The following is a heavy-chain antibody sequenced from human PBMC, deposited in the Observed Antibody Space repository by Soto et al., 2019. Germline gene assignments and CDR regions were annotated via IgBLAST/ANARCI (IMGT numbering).Heavy chain of an antibody. Sequence: ASVKVSCGASGYTFTSYSISWVRQAPGQGLEWMGWTSTYNHNTNYAQKIQGRVTMTTDTSTTTAYMELRSLTSDDTAVYYCVRTVTGYYHADYWGRGTLVTVSS. V-gene: IGHV1-18*01. CDR3: VRTVTGYYHADY. D-gene: IGHD3-9*01. CDR2: TSTYNHNT. J-gene: IGHJ4*02. CDR1: GYTFTSYS.